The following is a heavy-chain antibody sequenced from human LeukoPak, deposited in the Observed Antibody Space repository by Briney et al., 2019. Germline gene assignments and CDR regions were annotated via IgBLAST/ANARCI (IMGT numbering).Heavy chain of an antibody. CDR2: INQSGVT. J-gene: IGHJ6*03. CDR1: GGSFSGYY. V-gene: IGHV4-34*01. Sequence: KPSETLSLTCAVYGGSFSGYYWSWIRQSPGKGQEWLGEINQSGVTNYNPSLRGRATIAVDPSKNQFSLRLGSLTAADTAIYYCARERAVADYYYYMDVWGKGTTVIVSS. D-gene: IGHD6-19*01. CDR3: ARERAVADYYYYMDV.